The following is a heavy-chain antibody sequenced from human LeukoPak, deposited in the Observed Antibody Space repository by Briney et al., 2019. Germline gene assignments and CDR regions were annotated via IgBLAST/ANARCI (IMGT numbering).Heavy chain of an antibody. CDR3: AREFKIRYSGYDFWETPVDY. V-gene: IGHV1-2*02. CDR2: INPDSGGT. D-gene: IGHD5-12*01. Sequence: VSVKVSCKASGYPFIGYYMHWVRQAPGQGLEWMGWINPDSGGTKYAQSFQGRVTMTRDTSISTAYMELSRLRSDDTAVYYCAREFKIRYSGYDFWETPVDYWGQGTLVTVSS. CDR1: GYPFIGYY. J-gene: IGHJ4*02.